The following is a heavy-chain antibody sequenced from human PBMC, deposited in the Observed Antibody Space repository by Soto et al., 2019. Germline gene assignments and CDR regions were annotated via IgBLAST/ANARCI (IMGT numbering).Heavy chain of an antibody. Sequence: PSETLSLTCAVSGYSISSGYYWGWIRQPPGKGLEWIGSIYHSGSTYYNPSLKSRVTISVDTSKNQFSLKLSSVTAADTAVYYCAIDCSSTSCYPDYYGMDVWGQGTTVTVSS. CDR3: AIDCSSTSCYPDYYGMDV. D-gene: IGHD2-2*01. CDR1: GYSISSGYY. CDR2: IYHSGST. J-gene: IGHJ6*02. V-gene: IGHV4-38-2*02.